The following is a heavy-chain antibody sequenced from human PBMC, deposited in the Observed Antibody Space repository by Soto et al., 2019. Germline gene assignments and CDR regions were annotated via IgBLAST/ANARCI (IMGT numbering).Heavy chain of an antibody. J-gene: IGHJ6*02. D-gene: IGHD3-3*01. CDR3: ARARPPIFGIYYYDGMDV. CDR2: IIPIFGTA. V-gene: IGHV1-69*01. CDR1: GGTFSSYA. Sequence: QVQLVQSGAEVKKPGSSVKVSCKASGGTFSSYAISWVRQAPGQGREWMGGIIPIFGTANYAQKFQGRVTITADESTSTAYMELSSLRSEDTDVYYCARARPPIFGIYYYDGMDVWGQGTTVTVSS.